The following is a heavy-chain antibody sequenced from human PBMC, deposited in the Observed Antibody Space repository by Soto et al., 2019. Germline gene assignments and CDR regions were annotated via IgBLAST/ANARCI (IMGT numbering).Heavy chain of an antibody. CDR3: AKGGELDYYDSSGYYSY. CDR2: ISGSGGST. J-gene: IGHJ4*02. Sequence: GGSLRLSCAASGFTFSSYAMSWVRQAPGKGLEWVSAISGSGGSTYYADSVKGRFTISRDNSKNTLYLQMNSLRAEDTAVYYCAKGGELDYYDSSGYYSYWGQGTLVTVSS. D-gene: IGHD3-22*01. V-gene: IGHV3-23*01. CDR1: GFTFSSYA.